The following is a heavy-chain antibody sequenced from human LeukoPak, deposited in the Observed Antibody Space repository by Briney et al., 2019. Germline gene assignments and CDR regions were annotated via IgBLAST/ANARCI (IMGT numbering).Heavy chain of an antibody. CDR2: IYYTGYT. Sequence: SETLSLTCTVSGGSISSYYWSWIRQPPGKELEWIGYIYYTGYTYYNPSLQSRVSMSVDTSKNQFSLKLTSVTAADTAVYYCARDTRVTTGFDYWGQGSLVTVSS. CDR3: ARDTRVTTGFDY. CDR1: GGSISSYY. V-gene: IGHV4-59*01. D-gene: IGHD4-17*01. J-gene: IGHJ4*02.